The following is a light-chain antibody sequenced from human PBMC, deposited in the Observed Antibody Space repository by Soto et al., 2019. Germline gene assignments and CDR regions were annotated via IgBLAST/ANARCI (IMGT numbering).Light chain of an antibody. V-gene: IGKV3-20*01. Sequence: EIVLTQSPGTLSLSPGERATLSCRASQSVSSYYLAWYQQKPDQAPRLLIYGASSRTTGIPHRFSGSGSGTEFILTISRLEPEDYAVYYCQQYGSSPPYTFGQGTKLEIK. J-gene: IGKJ2*01. CDR1: QSVSSYY. CDR3: QQYGSSPPYT. CDR2: GAS.